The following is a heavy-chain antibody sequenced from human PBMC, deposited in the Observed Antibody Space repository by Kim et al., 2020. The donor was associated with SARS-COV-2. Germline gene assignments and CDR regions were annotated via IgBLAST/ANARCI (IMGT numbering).Heavy chain of an antibody. CDR2: IYYSGST. Sequence: SETLSLTCTVSGGSISSYYWSWIRQPPGKGLEWIGYIYYSGSTNYNPSLKSRVTISVDTSKNQFSLKLSSVTAADTAVYYCARGGTPVNWFDPWGQGTLV. J-gene: IGHJ5*02. D-gene: IGHD1-1*01. CDR3: ARGGTPVNWFDP. CDR1: GGSISSYY. V-gene: IGHV4-59*01.